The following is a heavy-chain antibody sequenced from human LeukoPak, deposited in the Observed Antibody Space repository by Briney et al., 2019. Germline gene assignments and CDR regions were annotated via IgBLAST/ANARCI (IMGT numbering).Heavy chain of an antibody. Sequence: GASVKVSCKASGGTFSSYAISWVRQAPGQGLEWMGGIIPIFGTANYAQKFQGRVTITADESTSTAHMELSTLRSEGTAVYYCARGFRQWLLGRGINFDYWGQGTLVTVSS. CDR1: GGTFSSYA. J-gene: IGHJ4*02. CDR2: IIPIFGTA. CDR3: ARGFRQWLLGRGINFDY. D-gene: IGHD5-12*01. V-gene: IGHV1-69*13.